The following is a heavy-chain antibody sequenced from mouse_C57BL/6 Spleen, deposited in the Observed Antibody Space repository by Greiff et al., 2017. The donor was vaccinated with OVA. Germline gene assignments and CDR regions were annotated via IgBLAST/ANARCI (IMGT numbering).Heavy chain of an antibody. Sequence: QVQLQQPGAELVMPGASVKLSCKASGYTFTSYWMHWVKQRPGQGLEWIGEIDPSDSYTNYNQKFKGKSTLTVDKSSSTADMQLSSLASEDSAVSYCARGTGAGEFAYWGQGTLVTVSA. CDR3: ARGTGAGEFAY. J-gene: IGHJ3*01. V-gene: IGHV1-69*01. CDR1: GYTFTSYW. D-gene: IGHD3-3*01. CDR2: IDPSDSYT.